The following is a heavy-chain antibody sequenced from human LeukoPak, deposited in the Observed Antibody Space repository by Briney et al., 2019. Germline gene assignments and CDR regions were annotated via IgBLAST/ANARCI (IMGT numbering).Heavy chain of an antibody. CDR3: ARSWAGMYYPFYYFDY. Sequence: TSETLSLTCAVYGDSFSGYYWSWIRQPPGKGLEWIAEINHRGTTHYNPSLKSRVNISADTSKNQFSLHLDSVTAADTAVYYCARSWAGMYYPFYYFDYWGQGTLVSVSS. D-gene: IGHD1-26*01. CDR1: GDSFSGYY. V-gene: IGHV4-34*01. J-gene: IGHJ4*02. CDR2: INHRGTT.